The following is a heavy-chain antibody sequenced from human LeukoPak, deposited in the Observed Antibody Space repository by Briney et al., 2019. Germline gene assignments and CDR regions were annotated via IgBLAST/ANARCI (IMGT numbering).Heavy chain of an antibody. D-gene: IGHD3-22*01. Sequence: GASVKVSCKASGYTFTSYGISWVRQAPGQGLEWMGWISAYNGNTNYAQKLQGRVTMTTDKSTSTAYMELRSLRSDDTAVYYCARESSPGVVVITGGDAFDIWGQGTLVTVSS. CDR1: GYTFTSYG. CDR2: ISAYNGNT. J-gene: IGHJ3*02. CDR3: ARESSPGVVVITGGDAFDI. V-gene: IGHV1-18*01.